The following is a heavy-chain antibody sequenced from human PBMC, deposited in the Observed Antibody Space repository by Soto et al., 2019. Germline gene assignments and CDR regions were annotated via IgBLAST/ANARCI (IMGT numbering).Heavy chain of an antibody. V-gene: IGHV4-59*01. D-gene: IGHD6-19*01. Sequence: QVQLQESGPGLVKPSETLSLTCTVSGGSISSYYWSWIRQPPGKGLEWIGYIYYSGSTNYNPSLKSRVTISVDTSKNQFSLKLSSVTAADTAVYYCARGALGVAGTANAFDIWGQGTMVTVSS. CDR2: IYYSGST. CDR1: GGSISSYY. CDR3: ARGALGVAGTANAFDI. J-gene: IGHJ3*02.